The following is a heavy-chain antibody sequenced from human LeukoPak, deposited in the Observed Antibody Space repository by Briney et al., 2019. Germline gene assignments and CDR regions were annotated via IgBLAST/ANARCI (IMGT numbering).Heavy chain of an antibody. Sequence: GGSLRLSCVASGFIFDDSVMHWVRQAPGKGLEWVSRISWNSGSVAYADSVKGRFTISRDNAKNSLYLQMNSLRAEDTAVYYCARVGDYGSGFDFWGQGTLVTVSS. V-gene: IGHV3-9*01. CDR2: ISWNSGSV. CDR3: ARVGDYGSGFDF. D-gene: IGHD3-10*01. CDR1: GFIFDDSV. J-gene: IGHJ4*02.